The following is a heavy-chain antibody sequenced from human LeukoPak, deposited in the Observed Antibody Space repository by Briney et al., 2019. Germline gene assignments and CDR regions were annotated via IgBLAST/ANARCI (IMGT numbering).Heavy chain of an antibody. CDR3: AKKDYGDYPAASDY. CDR2: ISGSGGST. J-gene: IGHJ4*02. D-gene: IGHD4-17*01. Sequence: TGRSLRLSCAASGFTFSSYGTHWVRQAPGKGLEWVSAISGSGGSTYYADSVKGRFTISRDNSKNTLYLQMNSLRAEDTAVYYCAKKDYGDYPAASDYWGQGTLVTVSS. CDR1: GFTFSSYG. V-gene: IGHV3-23*01.